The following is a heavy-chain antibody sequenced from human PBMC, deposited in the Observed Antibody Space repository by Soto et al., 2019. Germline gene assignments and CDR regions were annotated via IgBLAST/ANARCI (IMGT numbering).Heavy chain of an antibody. CDR3: ARDRHSPHCGGDCYTAFAY. V-gene: IGHV1-46*03. CDR2: INPSGGST. CDR1: GYTFTSYY. Sequence: ASVKVSCKASGYTFTSYYMHWVRQAPGQGLEWMGIINPSGGSTSYAQKFQGRVTMTRDTSTSTVYMELSSLRSEDAAVYYCARDRHSPHCGGDCYTAFAYWGQGTLVTVSS. D-gene: IGHD2-21*02. J-gene: IGHJ4*02.